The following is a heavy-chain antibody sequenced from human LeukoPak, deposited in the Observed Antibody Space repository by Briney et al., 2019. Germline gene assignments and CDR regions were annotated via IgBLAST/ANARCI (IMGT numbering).Heavy chain of an antibody. Sequence: PGGSLRLSCAASGFTFRIYAMSWVRQAPGKGLEWVSSINGGGGDITHYADSVKGRFTISRDNSKNTLYLQINSLRAEDTAVYYCAKGNNDFWSGYPRLSYFDCWGQGTLVTVSS. CDR3: AKGNNDFWSGYPRLSYFDC. V-gene: IGHV3-23*01. CDR1: GFTFRIYA. D-gene: IGHD3-3*01. CDR2: INGGGGDIT. J-gene: IGHJ4*02.